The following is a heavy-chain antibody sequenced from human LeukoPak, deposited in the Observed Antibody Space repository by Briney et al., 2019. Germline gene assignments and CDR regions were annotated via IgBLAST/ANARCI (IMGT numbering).Heavy chain of an antibody. V-gene: IGHV1-46*01. J-gene: IGHJ5*02. D-gene: IGHD6-13*01. CDR3: ARGGGPSIAAAGISRGYNWFDP. CDR1: GYTFTSYY. Sequence: ATVKVSCKASGYTFTSYYMHWVRPAPGQGRWWMGIINPSGGSTRYAQKFQGRVTMTRDTSTSTVYMEQSSLRSEDTAVYYCARGGGPSIAAAGISRGYNWFDPWGQGTLVTVSS. CDR2: INPSGGST.